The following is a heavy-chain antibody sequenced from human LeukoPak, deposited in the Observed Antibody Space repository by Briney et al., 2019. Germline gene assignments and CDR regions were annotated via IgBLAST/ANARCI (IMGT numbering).Heavy chain of an antibody. Sequence: GGSLRLSCAASGFTFSSDSMNWVRQAPGKGLEWISYINRDSGIKYYADSVKGRFTISRDNSKNTLYLQMNSLRAEDTAVYYCARERSQQQNWFDPWGQGTLVTVSS. CDR1: GFTFSSDS. D-gene: IGHD6-13*01. CDR2: INRDSGIK. V-gene: IGHV3-48*01. CDR3: ARERSQQQNWFDP. J-gene: IGHJ5*02.